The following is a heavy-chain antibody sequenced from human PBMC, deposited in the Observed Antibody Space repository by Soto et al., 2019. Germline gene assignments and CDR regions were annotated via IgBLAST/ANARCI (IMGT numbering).Heavy chain of an antibody. CDR2: IYFSGSS. CDR1: GGSISSSRYY. J-gene: IGHJ4*02. V-gene: IGHV4-39*01. D-gene: IGHD3-10*01. CDR3: ARHYPFGSGSYSPYYFDS. Sequence: QLQLQESGPGLVKPSETLSLICTVSGGSISSSRYYWGWIRQPPGKGLEWIGSIYFSGSSYYNPSLKRRGTIFVDTSKNQFSLMLSSVTAADTAVYYCARHYPFGSGSYSPYYFDSWGQGTLVTVSS.